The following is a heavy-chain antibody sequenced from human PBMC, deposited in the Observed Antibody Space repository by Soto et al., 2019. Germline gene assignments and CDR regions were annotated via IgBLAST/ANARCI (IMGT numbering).Heavy chain of an antibody. CDR3: ARGPQIFGGVIILMGGYFDY. CDR2: INHSGST. Sequence: LSLTCAVYGGSFSGYYWSWIRQPPGKGLEWIGEINHSGSTNYNPSLKSRVTISVDTSKNQFSLKLSSVTAADTAVYYCARGPQIFGGVIILMGGYFDYWGQGNLVNVS. V-gene: IGHV4-34*01. CDR1: GGSFSGYY. J-gene: IGHJ4*02. D-gene: IGHD3-3*01.